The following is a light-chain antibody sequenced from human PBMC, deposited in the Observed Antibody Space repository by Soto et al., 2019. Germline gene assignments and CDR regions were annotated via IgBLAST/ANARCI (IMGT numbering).Light chain of an antibody. CDR3: SSRTSATTVV. V-gene: IGLV2-14*03. Sequence: QSVLTQPASVSGSPGQSITISCTGTSSDVGSYNYVSWYQQHPGEAPKVMIYDVSSRPSGVSTRFSGSKSGNTASLTSAGIQAEDEGQYYFSSRTSATTVVFGGGTKLTVL. CDR2: DVS. CDR1: SSDVGSYNY. J-gene: IGLJ3*02.